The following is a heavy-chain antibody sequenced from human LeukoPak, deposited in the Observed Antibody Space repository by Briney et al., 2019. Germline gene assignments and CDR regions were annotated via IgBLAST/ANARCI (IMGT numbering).Heavy chain of an antibody. CDR1: GFIFSNCW. Sequence: GGSLRLSCETSGFIFSNCWMTWVRQAPGKGLEWVANIKQDGSEKYYVDSVKGRFTISRDNAKNSLYLQMNSLRAEDTAVYYCARSDSIGYYYGSGSYKADYWGQGTLVTVSS. V-gene: IGHV3-7*01. J-gene: IGHJ4*02. D-gene: IGHD3-10*01. CDR2: IKQDGSEK. CDR3: ARSDSIGYYYGSGSYKADY.